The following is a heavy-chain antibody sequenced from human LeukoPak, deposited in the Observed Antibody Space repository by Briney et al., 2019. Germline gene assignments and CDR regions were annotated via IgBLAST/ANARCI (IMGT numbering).Heavy chain of an antibody. J-gene: IGHJ1*01. CDR1: GFTFSSYG. D-gene: IGHD6-13*01. CDR2: ISYDGSNK. Sequence: GGSLRLSCAASGFTFSSYGMHWVRQAPGKGLEWVAVISYDGSNKYYADSVKGRFTISRDNSKNTLYLQMNSLRAEDTAVYYCAKVAAAGTIPGEFFQHWGQGTLVTVSS. CDR3: AKVAAAGTIPGEFFQH. V-gene: IGHV3-30*18.